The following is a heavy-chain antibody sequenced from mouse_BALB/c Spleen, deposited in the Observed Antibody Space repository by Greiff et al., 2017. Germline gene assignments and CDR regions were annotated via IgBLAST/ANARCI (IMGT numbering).Heavy chain of an antibody. CDR1: GYAFSSYW. D-gene: IGHD3-2*02. J-gene: IGHJ3*01. Sequence: VQLVESGAELVRPGSSVKISCKASGYAFSSYWMNWVKQRPGQGLEWIGQIYPGDGDTNYNGKFKGKATLTADKSSSTAYMQLSSLTSEDSAVYFCAREGYPSWCAYWGQGTLVTVSA. CDR3: AREGYPSWCAY. V-gene: IGHV1-80*01. CDR2: IYPGDGDT.